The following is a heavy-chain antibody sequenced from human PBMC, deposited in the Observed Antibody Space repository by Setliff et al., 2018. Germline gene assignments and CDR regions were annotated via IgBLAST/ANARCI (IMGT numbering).Heavy chain of an antibody. Sequence: ASVKVSCKASGYIFTNHDINWVRQAPGQGLEWMGWMSPDSDRKASAQKFQGRVTMTRNNSISTFYMELGSLRSDDTAVYYCARGVGAVGDYWGQGTLVTVSS. CDR3: ARGVGAVGDY. CDR1: GYIFTNHD. V-gene: IGHV1-8*01. J-gene: IGHJ4*02. CDR2: MSPDSDRK. D-gene: IGHD1-26*01.